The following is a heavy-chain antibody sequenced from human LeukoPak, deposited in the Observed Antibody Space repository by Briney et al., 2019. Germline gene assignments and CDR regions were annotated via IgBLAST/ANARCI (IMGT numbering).Heavy chain of an antibody. CDR3: ATVSSSSGWELDY. CDR2: FDPEDGET. CDR1: GFTFSSYG. J-gene: IGHJ4*02. V-gene: IGHV1-24*01. D-gene: IGHD6-19*01. Sequence: PGRSLRLSCAASGFTFSSYGMHWVRQAPGKGLEWMGGFDPEDGETIYAQKLQGRVTMTEDTSTDTAYMELSSLRSEDTAVYYCATVSSSSGWELDYWGQGTLVTVSS.